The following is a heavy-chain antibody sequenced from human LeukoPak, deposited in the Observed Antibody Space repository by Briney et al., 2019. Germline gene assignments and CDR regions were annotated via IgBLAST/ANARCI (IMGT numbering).Heavy chain of an antibody. J-gene: IGHJ4*02. CDR2: ISAYNGNT. CDR3: ASGPPDIVVVPAAPDY. Sequence: ASVKVSCKASGYTFTSYGISWVRQAPGQGLEWMGWISAYNGNTNYAQKLQGRVTMTTDTSTSTAYMELRSLRSDDTAVYYCASGPPDIVVVPAAPDYWGQGTLVTVSS. D-gene: IGHD2-2*01. V-gene: IGHV1-18*01. CDR1: GYTFTSYG.